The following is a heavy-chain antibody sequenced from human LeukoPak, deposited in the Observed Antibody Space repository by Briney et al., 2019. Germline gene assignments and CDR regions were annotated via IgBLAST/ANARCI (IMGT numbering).Heavy chain of an antibody. CDR1: GFTFSSYR. J-gene: IGHJ4*02. V-gene: IGHV3-48*01. CDR3: ARDFSGGGHSSGWYGPFDY. D-gene: IGHD6-19*01. Sequence: PGGSLRLSCAASGFTFSSYRMNWVRQAPGKGLEWVSYISSSSSTIYYADSVKGRFTISRDNAKNSLYLQINRLRAEATAVYYCARDFSGGGHSSGWYGPFDYWGQGTLVTVSS. CDR2: ISSSSSTI.